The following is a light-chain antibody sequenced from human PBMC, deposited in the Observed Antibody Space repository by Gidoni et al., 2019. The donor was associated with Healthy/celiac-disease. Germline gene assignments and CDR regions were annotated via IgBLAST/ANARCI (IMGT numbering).Light chain of an antibody. J-gene: IGLJ2*01. CDR1: KLGDKY. V-gene: IGLV3-1*01. CDR2: QDS. Sequence: SYELTQPPSVSVSPGQTPSITCSGDKLGDKYACWYHQKPGQSPVLVIYQDSKRPSGIPERFSGSNSGNTATLTISGTQAMDEADYYCQAWDSSTDVVFGGGTKLTVL. CDR3: QAWDSSTDVV.